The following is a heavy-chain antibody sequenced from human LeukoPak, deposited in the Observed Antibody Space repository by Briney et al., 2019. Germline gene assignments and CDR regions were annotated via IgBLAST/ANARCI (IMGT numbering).Heavy chain of an antibody. CDR1: GFTFSNYW. D-gene: IGHD2-2*01. J-gene: IGHJ4*02. CDR3: ARESCSSTSCYAAIDY. CDR2: INQDGSNK. Sequence: GGSLRLSCAASGFTFSNYWMNWVRQAPGKGLEWVANINQDGSNKYYADSVKGRFTIFRDNSKNTLYLQVNSLRAEDTAVYYCARESCSSTSCYAAIDYWGQGTLVTVSS. V-gene: IGHV3-7*01.